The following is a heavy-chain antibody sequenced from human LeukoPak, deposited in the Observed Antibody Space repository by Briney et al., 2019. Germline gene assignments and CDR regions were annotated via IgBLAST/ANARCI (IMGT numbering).Heavy chain of an antibody. V-gene: IGHV1-2*02. CDR1: GYTFTSYD. J-gene: IGHJ6*03. Sequence: ASVKVSCKASGYTFTSYDINWVRQATGQGLEWMGWINPNSGGTNYAQKFQGRVTMTRDTSISTAYMELSRLRSDDTAVYYCARTRGATFYYYMDVWGKGTTVTVSS. D-gene: IGHD1-26*01. CDR3: ARTRGATFYYYMDV. CDR2: INPNSGGT.